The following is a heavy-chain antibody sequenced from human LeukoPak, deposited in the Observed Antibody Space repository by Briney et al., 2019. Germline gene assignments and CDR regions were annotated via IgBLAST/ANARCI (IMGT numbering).Heavy chain of an antibody. D-gene: IGHD3-10*01. CDR1: GYRFTSYW. CDR3: ARHQYGSGSYPQFNWFDP. V-gene: IGHV5-51*01. CDR2: IYPGDSDT. J-gene: IGHJ5*02. Sequence: GESLKISGKGSGYRFTSYWIGWVRQMPGKGLEWMGIIYPGDSDTRYSPSFQGKVTISADKSISTAYLQWSSLKASDTAMYYCARHQYGSGSYPQFNWFDPWGQGTLVTVSS.